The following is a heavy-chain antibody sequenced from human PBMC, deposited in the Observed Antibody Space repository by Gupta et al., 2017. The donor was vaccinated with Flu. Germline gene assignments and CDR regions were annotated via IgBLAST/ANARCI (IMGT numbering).Heavy chain of an antibody. J-gene: IGHJ3*02. CDR2: TDWNGGGL. D-gene: IGHD6-6*01. V-gene: IGHV3-9*01. Sequence: EVQLVESGGGWVQPGRSLRLSCVASGFPFDDYPMYWVRQAPGKGLEWVSGTDWNGGGLGYADSVRGRFTISRDNARNTLYLQMDSLRPEDTALYFCAKDRSSVDAFDIWGLGTMVTVSS. CDR1: GFPFDDYP. CDR3: AKDRSSVDAFDI.